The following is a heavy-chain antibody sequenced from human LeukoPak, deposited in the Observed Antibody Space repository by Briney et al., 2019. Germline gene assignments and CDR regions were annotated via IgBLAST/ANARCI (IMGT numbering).Heavy chain of an antibody. D-gene: IGHD6-19*01. J-gene: IGHJ5*02. CDR3: AIEGDSSGWYWFDP. Sequence: SVKVSCKASGGTFSSYAISWVRQAPGQGLEWMGRIIPILGIANYAQKFRGRVTITADKSTSTAYMELSSLRSEDTAVYYCAIEGDSSGWYWFDPWGQGTLVTVSS. CDR1: GGTFSSYA. CDR2: IIPILGIA. V-gene: IGHV1-69*04.